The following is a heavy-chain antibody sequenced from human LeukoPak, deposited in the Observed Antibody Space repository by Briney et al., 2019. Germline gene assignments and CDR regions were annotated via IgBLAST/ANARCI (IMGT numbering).Heavy chain of an antibody. J-gene: IGHJ4*02. V-gene: IGHV3-30*04. CDR1: GFTFSNYA. D-gene: IGHD1-26*01. CDR2: ISYDGSNK. Sequence: PGGSLRLSCAASGFTFSNYAMSWVRQAPGKGLEWVAVISYDGSNKYYADSVKGRFTISRDNSKNTLYLQMNSLRAEDTAVYYCARTKNSGSYYDYFDYWGQGTLVTVSS. CDR3: ARTKNSGSYYDYFDY.